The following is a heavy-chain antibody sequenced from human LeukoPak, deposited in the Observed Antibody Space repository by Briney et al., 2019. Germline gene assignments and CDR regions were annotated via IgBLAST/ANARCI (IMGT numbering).Heavy chain of an antibody. V-gene: IGHV4-39*01. J-gene: IGHJ5*02. Sequence: SETLSLTCTVSGGSIRGTSYYWGWVRQPPGKGLEWIGSFDYSGSTYYNASLNSRVTISIDTANKQFSLKLTSVVAADTAVYYCARHGSAGTAWGQGTQVSVSS. CDR1: GGSIRGTSYY. CDR3: ARHGSAGTA. CDR2: FDYSGST. D-gene: IGHD6-13*01.